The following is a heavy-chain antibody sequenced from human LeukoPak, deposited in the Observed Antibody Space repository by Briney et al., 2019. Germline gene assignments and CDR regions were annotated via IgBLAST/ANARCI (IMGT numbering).Heavy chain of an antibody. V-gene: IGHV4-34*01. CDR1: GGSFSGYY. D-gene: IGHD3-22*01. CDR2: VYYTGAS. Sequence: SETLSLTCAVYGGSFSGYYWSWIRQPPGKGLEWIGSVYYTGASYYNPSLKSQVTISIDTSKKHFSLKLTFVTAADTAVYYCAKDLLYYDSSGPFQREFDYWGQGTLVTVSS. CDR3: AKDLLYYDSSGPFQREFDY. J-gene: IGHJ4*02.